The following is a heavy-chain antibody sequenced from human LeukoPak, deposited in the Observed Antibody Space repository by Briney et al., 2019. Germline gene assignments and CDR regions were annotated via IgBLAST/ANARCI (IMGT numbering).Heavy chain of an antibody. CDR2: INPNSGGT. CDR1: GYTFTGYY. D-gene: IGHD3-9*01. CDR3: ARDHTYYDILTGYYVRNALDI. J-gene: IGHJ3*02. V-gene: IGHV1-2*02. Sequence: ASVKVSCKASGYTFTGYYMHWVRQAPGQGLEWMGWINPNSGGTNYAQKFQGRVTMTTDTSTSTAYMELRSLRSDDTAVYYCARDHTYYDILTGYYVRNALDIWGQGTMVTVSS.